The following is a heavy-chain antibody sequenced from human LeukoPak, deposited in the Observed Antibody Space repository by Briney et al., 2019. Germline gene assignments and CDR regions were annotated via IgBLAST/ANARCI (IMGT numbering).Heavy chain of an antibody. CDR1: GGSITSHY. CDR3: TSAYYYAIDN. D-gene: IGHD3-10*01. Sequence: PSETLSLTCSVSGGSITSHYWNWIRQPPGKGLEWIGYFYYSGSTNSNPSLKTRVTMSVDTSKNQVSLKLRSVTAADTAVYFCTSAYYYAIDNWGQGTLVTVSS. J-gene: IGHJ4*02. V-gene: IGHV4-59*08. CDR2: FYYSGST.